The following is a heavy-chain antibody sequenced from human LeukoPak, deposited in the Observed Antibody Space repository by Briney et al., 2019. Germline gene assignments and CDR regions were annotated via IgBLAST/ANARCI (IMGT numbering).Heavy chain of an antibody. CDR3: ARRGPGGDSSGYYYFDY. D-gene: IGHD3-22*01. V-gene: IGHV4-39*01. CDR2: IYYSGST. J-gene: IGHJ4*02. CDR1: GDSISSGGYY. Sequence: SETLSLTCTVSGDSISSGGYYWGWIRQPPGKGLEWIGTIYYSGSTYYNPSFESRVTISVDTSKNQFSLKLNSVTAADTAVYYCARRGPGGDSSGYYYFDYWGQGTLVTVSP.